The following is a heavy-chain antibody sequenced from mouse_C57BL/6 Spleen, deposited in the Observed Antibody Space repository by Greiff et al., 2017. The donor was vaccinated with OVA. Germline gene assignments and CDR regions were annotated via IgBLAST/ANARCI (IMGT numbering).Heavy chain of an antibody. Sequence: QVQLKESGAELVRPGASVTLSCKASGYTFTDYEMHWVKQTPVHGLEWIGAIDPETGGTAYNQKFKGKAILTADKSSSTAYMELRSLTSEDSAVYYCTRFARGYFDVWGTGTTVTVSS. CDR2: IDPETGGT. CDR3: TRFARGYFDV. CDR1: GYTFTDYE. J-gene: IGHJ1*03. D-gene: IGHD3-1*01. V-gene: IGHV1-15*01.